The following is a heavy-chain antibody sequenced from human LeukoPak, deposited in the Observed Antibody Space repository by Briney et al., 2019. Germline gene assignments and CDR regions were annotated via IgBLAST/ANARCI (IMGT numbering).Heavy chain of an antibody. CDR3: ARGIVGATKAFDY. Sequence: SETLSLTCAVYGGSFSGYYWSWIRQPPGKGLEWIGEINHSGSTNYNPSLKSRVTISVDTSKNQFSLKLSSATAADTAVYYCARGIVGATKAFDYWGQGTLVTVSS. D-gene: IGHD1-26*01. J-gene: IGHJ4*02. CDR1: GGSFSGYY. CDR2: INHSGST. V-gene: IGHV4-34*01.